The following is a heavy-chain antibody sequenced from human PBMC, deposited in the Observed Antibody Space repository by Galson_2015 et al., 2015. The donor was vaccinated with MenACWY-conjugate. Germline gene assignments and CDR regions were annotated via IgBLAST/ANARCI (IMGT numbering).Heavy chain of an antibody. CDR1: GLTFSNVW. CDR3: TRDRDVGGSRWWFDP. CDR2: IKCRTDGGTT. D-gene: IGHD2-15*01. Sequence: SLRLSCATSGLTFSNVWMSWVRQAPGKGLEWVARIKCRTDGGTTDYATPVKGRFTILRDDSAKTQYLQMNSPKIEDTAMYFCTRDRDVGGSRWWFDPWGQGTLVTVSS. V-gene: IGHV3-15*01. J-gene: IGHJ5*02.